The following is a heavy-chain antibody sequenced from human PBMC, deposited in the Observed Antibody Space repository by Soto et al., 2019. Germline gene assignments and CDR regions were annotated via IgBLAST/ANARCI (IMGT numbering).Heavy chain of an antibody. D-gene: IGHD6-19*01. CDR3: VKERNIGWTPLGSLV. J-gene: IGHJ4*01. V-gene: IGHV1-18*01. Sequence: ASVKVSCKASSYTFTSYGISWGGQAPGEGLEWMGWISAYNGNTNYAQKLQGRVTMTTDTSTSTAYMELRSLRSDDTAVYYCVKERNIGWTPLGSLVWGHGTPATVSS. CDR2: ISAYNGNT. CDR1: SYTFTSYG.